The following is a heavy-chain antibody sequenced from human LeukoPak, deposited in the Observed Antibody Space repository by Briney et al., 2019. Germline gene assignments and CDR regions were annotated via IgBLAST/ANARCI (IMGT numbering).Heavy chain of an antibody. J-gene: IGHJ6*03. V-gene: IGHV3-23*01. D-gene: IGHD3-3*01. CDR2: ISGSGGST. CDR1: GFTFSSYA. Sequence: GGSLRLSCAASGFTFSSYAMSWVRQAPGKGLEWVSAISGSGGSTYYADSVKGRFTISRDNSKNTLYLQMNSLRAEDTAVYYCARITMGATSANFYYYFLDAWGKGTTVTVSS. CDR3: ARITMGATSANFYYYFLDA.